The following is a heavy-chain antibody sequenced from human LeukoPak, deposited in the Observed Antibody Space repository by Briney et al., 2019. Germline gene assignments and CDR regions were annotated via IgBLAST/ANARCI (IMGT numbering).Heavy chain of an antibody. CDR1: GFTFSNYF. D-gene: IGHD2-21*02. V-gene: IGHV3-30*04. CDR2: IASDGSHT. CDR3: ARERQDTVIHSGAFDI. Sequence: PGRSLRLSCAASGFTFSNYFMHWVRQAPGKGLEWVADIASDGSHTFYVESVKDRFTISRDNSKNTLYLQMNSLRAEDTAVYFCARERQDTVIHSGAFDIWGQGTMVTVSS. J-gene: IGHJ3*02.